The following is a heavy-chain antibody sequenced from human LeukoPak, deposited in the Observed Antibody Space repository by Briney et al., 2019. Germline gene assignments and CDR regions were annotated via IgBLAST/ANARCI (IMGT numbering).Heavy chain of an antibody. CDR3: TLRSSGWLFDY. V-gene: IGHV3-9*01. J-gene: IGHJ4*02. Sequence: SLRLSCAASGFTFDDYAMHWVRQAPGKGLEWVSGISWNSGSIGYADSVKGRFTISRDNAKNSLYLQMNSLRAEDTALYYCTLRSSGWLFDYWGQGTLVTVSS. D-gene: IGHD6-19*01. CDR1: GFTFDDYA. CDR2: ISWNSGSI.